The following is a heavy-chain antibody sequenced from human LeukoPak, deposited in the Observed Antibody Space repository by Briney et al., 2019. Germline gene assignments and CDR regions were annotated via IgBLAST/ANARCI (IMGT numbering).Heavy chain of an antibody. V-gene: IGHV4-59*02. D-gene: IGHD1-1*01. CDR3: ARAGNNWSFDY. CDR2: IYYRGNT. J-gene: IGHJ4*02. Sequence: SETLSLTCSVSGDSVKIYYCSWIRQPPGKGLEWIGYIYYRGNTNYNPSLKSRVTMAVDTSKNQFSLKVSSVTAADTAVYYCARAGNNWSFDYWGQGTLVTVSS. CDR1: GDSVKIYY.